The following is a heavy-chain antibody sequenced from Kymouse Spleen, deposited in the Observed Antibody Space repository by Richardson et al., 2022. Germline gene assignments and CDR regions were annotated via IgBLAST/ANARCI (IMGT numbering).Heavy chain of an antibody. CDR1: GGSFSGYY. CDR3: ARGHWNYDAFDI. CDR2: INHSGST. D-gene: IGHD1-7*01. Sequence: QVQLQQWGAGLLKPSETLSLTCAVYGGSFSGYYWSWIRQPPGKGLEWIGEINHSGSTNYNPSLKSRVTISVDTSKNQFSLKLSSVTAADTAVYYCARGHWNYDAFDIWGQGTMVTVSS. J-gene: IGHJ3*02. V-gene: IGHV4-34*01.